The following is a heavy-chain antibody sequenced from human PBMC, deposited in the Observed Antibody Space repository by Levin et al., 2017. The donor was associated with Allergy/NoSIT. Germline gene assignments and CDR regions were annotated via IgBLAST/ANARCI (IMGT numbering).Heavy chain of an antibody. CDR1: GFTFSDYY. J-gene: IGHJ4*02. CDR2: ISSSGTHI. Sequence: GGSLRLSCAVSGFTFSDYYMSWIRQAPGKGLEWVSYISSSGTHIYYADSVKGRFTISRDNVNYSLFLQMNSLRAEDTAIYYCARIGTIDYWGQGALVTVSS. V-gene: IGHV3-11*01. CDR3: ARIGTIDY.